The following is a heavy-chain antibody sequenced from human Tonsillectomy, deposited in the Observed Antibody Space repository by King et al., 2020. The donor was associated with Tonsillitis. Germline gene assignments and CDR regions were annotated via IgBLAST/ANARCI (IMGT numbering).Heavy chain of an antibody. D-gene: IGHD2-15*01. CDR2: IISDESST. J-gene: IGHJ4*02. CDR1: GFTFSNYW. Sequence: VQLVESGGGLVQPGGSLRLSCAASGFTFSNYWMHWVRHTPGKGLVWVSRIISDESSTNYADSVKGRFTISRENAKNTLYLQLNSLRAEDTAVYYCARGGAGGCLDSWGQGTLVTVSS. V-gene: IGHV3-74*01. CDR3: ARGGAGGCLDS.